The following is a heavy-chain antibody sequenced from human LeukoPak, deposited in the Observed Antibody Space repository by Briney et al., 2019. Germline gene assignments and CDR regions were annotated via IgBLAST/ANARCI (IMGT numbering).Heavy chain of an antibody. CDR2: IYPGDSDT. V-gene: IGHV5-51*01. J-gene: IGHJ6*03. CDR3: ARHGSRNSFYYYYMDV. CDR1: GYSFTSYW. Sequence: GESLKISCKGSGYSFTSYWIGWVRQMPGKGLEWMGIIYPGDSDTRYSPSFQGQVTISADKSISTAYLQWSSLKASDTAMYYCARHGSRNSFYYYYMDVWGKGTTVTVSS. D-gene: IGHD6-6*01.